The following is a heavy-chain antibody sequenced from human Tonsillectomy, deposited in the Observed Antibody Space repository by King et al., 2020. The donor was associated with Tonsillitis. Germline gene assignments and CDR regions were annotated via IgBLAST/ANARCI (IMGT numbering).Heavy chain of an antibody. J-gene: IGHJ3*02. Sequence: VQLVESGGGVVQPARSLRLSCAASGFTFNSYAMHWVRQAPGKGLEWVAVISYVGINKYYADSVKGRFTISRDNSKKTLYLQMNSLRAEDTAVYYCAREDYYGSGSFPGTFDIWGQGTMVTVSS. CDR1: GFTFNSYA. D-gene: IGHD3-10*01. V-gene: IGHV3-30*01. CDR2: ISYVGINK. CDR3: AREDYYGSGSFPGTFDI.